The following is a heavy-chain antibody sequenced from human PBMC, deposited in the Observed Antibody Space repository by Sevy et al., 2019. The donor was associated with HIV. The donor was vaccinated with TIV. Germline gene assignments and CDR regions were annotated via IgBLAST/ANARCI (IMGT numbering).Heavy chain of an antibody. J-gene: IGHJ4*02. D-gene: IGHD3-22*01. V-gene: IGHV3-30*03. CDR3: ARGNSGYFHFDY. Sequence: GGSLRLSCAASGFTFGSYGMHWVRQAPGRGLEWVSFISYDKSERYYGDSVRGRFTISRDNFKNTLWLQMNSLRPEDTAVYYCARGNSGYFHFDYWGQGTLVTVSS. CDR2: ISYDKSER. CDR1: GFTFGSYG.